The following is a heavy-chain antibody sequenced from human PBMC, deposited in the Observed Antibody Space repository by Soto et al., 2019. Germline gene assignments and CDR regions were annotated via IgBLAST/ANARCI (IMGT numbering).Heavy chain of an antibody. CDR2: ISYDGSNK. J-gene: IGHJ4*02. CDR1: GFTFSSYG. CDR3: AKSNSGPSSGFDY. Sequence: PGGSLRLSCAASGFTFSSYGMHWVRQAPGKGLEWVAVISYDGSNKYYADSVKGRFTISRDNSKNTLYLQMSSLRAEDTAVYYCAKSNSGPSSGFDYWGQGTLVTVSS. D-gene: IGHD4-4*01. V-gene: IGHV3-30*18.